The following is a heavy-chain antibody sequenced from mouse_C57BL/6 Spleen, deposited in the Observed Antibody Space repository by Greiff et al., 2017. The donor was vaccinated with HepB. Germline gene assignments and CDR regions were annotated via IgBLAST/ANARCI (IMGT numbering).Heavy chain of an antibody. D-gene: IGHD2-4*01. J-gene: IGHJ4*01. CDR3: ASDYDSNYYAMDY. V-gene: IGHV1-72*01. CDR1: GYTFTSYW. Sequence: QVQLQQSGAELVKPGASVKLSCKASGYTFTSYWMHWVKQRPGRGLEWIGRIDPNSGGTKYNEKFKSKATLTVDKPTSTAYMQLSSLNSEDSAVYYCASDYDSNYYAMDYWGQGTSVTVSS. CDR2: IDPNSGGT.